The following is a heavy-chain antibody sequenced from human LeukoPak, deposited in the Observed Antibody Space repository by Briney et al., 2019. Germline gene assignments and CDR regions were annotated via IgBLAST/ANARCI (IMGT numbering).Heavy chain of an antibody. CDR1: GFTFSSYS. V-gene: IGHV3-21*01. D-gene: IGHD2-2*01. CDR2: ISSSSSYI. CDR3: ARGDRDLYCSGTSCYPVL. J-gene: IGHJ4*02. Sequence: GGSLRLSCVASGFTFSSYSMNWVRQAPGKGLEWVSSISSSSSYIYYADSVKGRFTISRDNAKNSLYLQMNSLRAEATAVYYCARGDRDLYCSGTSCYPVLGGQGTLVTVSS.